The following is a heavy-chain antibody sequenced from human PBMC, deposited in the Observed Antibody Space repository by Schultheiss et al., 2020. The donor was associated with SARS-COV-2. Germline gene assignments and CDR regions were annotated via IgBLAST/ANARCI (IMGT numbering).Heavy chain of an antibody. V-gene: IGHV4-30-4*01. CDR1: GGSISSGDYY. CDR3: AGESSSWDAFDI. CDR2: IYYSGST. Sequence: LRLSCTVSGGSISSGDYYWSWIRQPPGKGLEWIGYIYYSGSTYYNPSLKSRVTISVDTSKNQFSLKLSSVTAADTAVYYCAGESSSWDAFDIWGQGTMVTVSS. D-gene: IGHD6-6*01. J-gene: IGHJ3*02.